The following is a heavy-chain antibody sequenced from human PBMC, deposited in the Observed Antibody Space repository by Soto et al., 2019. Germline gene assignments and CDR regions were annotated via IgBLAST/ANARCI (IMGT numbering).Heavy chain of an antibody. D-gene: IGHD2-15*01. CDR2: INHSGST. CDR3: ARHIAFKVLGYCSGGSCYSRPFDP. Sequence: QVQLQQWGAGLLKPSETLSLTCAVYGGSFSGYYWSWIRQPPGKGLEWIGEINHSGSTNYNPSLKSRVTISVDTSKSQFSLKLSSVTAADTAVYYCARHIAFKVLGYCSGGSCYSRPFDPWGQGTLVTVSS. CDR1: GGSFSGYY. J-gene: IGHJ5*02. V-gene: IGHV4-34*01.